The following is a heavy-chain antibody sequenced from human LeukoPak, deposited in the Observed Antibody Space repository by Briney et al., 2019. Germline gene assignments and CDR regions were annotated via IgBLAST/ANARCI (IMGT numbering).Heavy chain of an antibody. J-gene: IGHJ5*02. CDR3: ARRSYGPNWLDP. Sequence: GESLKISWKGSGYSFTIYWIGWVRQMPGKGLGWMGIIYPGDSDTRYSPSFQGQHTISADKSISTAYLQWSSLKASDTAMYYCARRSYGPNWLDPWGQGTLVTLSS. CDR2: IYPGDSDT. D-gene: IGHD2-21*01. V-gene: IGHV5-51*01. CDR1: GYSFTIYW.